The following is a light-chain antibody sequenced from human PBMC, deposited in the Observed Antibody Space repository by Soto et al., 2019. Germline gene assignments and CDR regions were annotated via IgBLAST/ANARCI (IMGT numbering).Light chain of an antibody. J-gene: IGKJ2*01. CDR1: QSLLHSNGYNY. Sequence: DIVMTQSPLSLPVTPGEPASISCRSSQSLLHSNGYNYLDWYLQKPGQSPQLLIYLGSNRASGVHDRFSGSASGTDFTLKISRVEAEDVGVYYCMQALQTSYTFGQGTKLEIK. V-gene: IGKV2-28*01. CDR2: LGS. CDR3: MQALQTSYT.